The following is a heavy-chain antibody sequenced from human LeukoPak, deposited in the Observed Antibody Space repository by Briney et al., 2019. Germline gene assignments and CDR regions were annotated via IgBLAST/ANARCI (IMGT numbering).Heavy chain of an antibody. CDR2: INHSGST. CDR1: GGSISSYY. J-gene: IGHJ4*02. CDR3: ARLVYSYGYGGGPYYFDY. D-gene: IGHD5-18*01. V-gene: IGHV4-34*01. Sequence: PSETLSLTCTVSGGSISSYYWSWIRQPPGKGLEWIGEINHSGSTNYNPSLKSRVTISVDTSKNQFSLKLSSVTAADTAVYYCARLVYSYGYGGGPYYFDYWGQGTLSPSPQ.